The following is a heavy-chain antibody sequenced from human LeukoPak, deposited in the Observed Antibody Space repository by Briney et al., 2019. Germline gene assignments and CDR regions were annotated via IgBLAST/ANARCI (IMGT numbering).Heavy chain of an antibody. V-gene: IGHV6-1*01. Sequence: SQTLSLTCAISGDSVSGNSVAWNWIRQSPSRGLEWLGRTYYRSKWYNDYAVSVKSRITINPDTSKNQFSLQLNSVTPEDTAVYYCARGGGYSSGWYLLMEGYYYMDVWGKGTTVTVSS. CDR1: GDSVSGNSVA. CDR2: TYYRSKWYN. J-gene: IGHJ6*03. D-gene: IGHD6-19*01. CDR3: ARGGGYSSGWYLLMEGYYYMDV.